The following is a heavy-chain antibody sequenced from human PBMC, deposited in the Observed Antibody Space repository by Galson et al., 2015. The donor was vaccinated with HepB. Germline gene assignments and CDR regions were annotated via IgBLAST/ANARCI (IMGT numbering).Heavy chain of an antibody. D-gene: IGHD1-26*01. CDR1: GYSFTSYW. CDR2: IDPGDSKR. Sequence: QSGAEVKKPGESLRISCKGSGYSFTSYWISWVRQMPGKGLEWMGRIDPGDSKRKYSPSFQGQVTISGDKSISTAYLQWSSSVTAADTAVYYCARPSWDDALDIWGQGTMVTVSS. V-gene: IGHV5-10-1*04. J-gene: IGHJ3*02. CDR3: ARPSWDDALDI.